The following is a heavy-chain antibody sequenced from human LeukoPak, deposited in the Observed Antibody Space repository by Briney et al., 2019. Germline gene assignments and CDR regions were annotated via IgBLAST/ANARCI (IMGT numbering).Heavy chain of an antibody. CDR2: INPSGGST. V-gene: IGHV1-46*01. CDR3: ARTYGGNSMSDY. Sequence: ASVKVSCKVSGYTLTELSMHWVRQAPGQGLEWMGIINPSGGSTSYAQKFQGRVTMTRDTSTSTVYMELSSLRSEDTAVYYCARTYGGNSMSDYWGQGTLVTVSS. J-gene: IGHJ4*02. CDR1: GYTLTELS. D-gene: IGHD4-23*01.